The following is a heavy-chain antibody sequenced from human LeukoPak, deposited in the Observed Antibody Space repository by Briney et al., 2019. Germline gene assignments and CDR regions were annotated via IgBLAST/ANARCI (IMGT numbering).Heavy chain of an antibody. D-gene: IGHD4-17*01. J-gene: IGHJ4*02. CDR1: GGSISSYY. CDR3: ARGGRTTVTLDY. V-gene: IGHV4-4*07. Sequence: PSETLSLTCTVSGGSISSYYWSWIRQPAGKGLEWIGRIYTSGSTNYNPSLKSRVTISVDKPKNQFSLKLSSVTAADTAVYYCARGGRTTVTLDYWGQGTLVTVSS. CDR2: IYTSGST.